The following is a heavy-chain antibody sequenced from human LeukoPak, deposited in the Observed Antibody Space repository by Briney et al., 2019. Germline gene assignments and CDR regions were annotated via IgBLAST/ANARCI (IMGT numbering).Heavy chain of an antibody. CDR2: LNPNSGNT. Sequence: GASVKVSCKASRDAFTTYDVNWARQATGQGLEWMGWLNPNSGNTGYVQKFQARVTMTMNTSISTAYMELTSLTSEDTAVYYCARSTMGARRKYDYWGQGTLVTVSS. CDR3: ARSTMGARRKYDY. J-gene: IGHJ4*02. V-gene: IGHV1-8*01. CDR1: RDAFTTYD. D-gene: IGHD1-26*01.